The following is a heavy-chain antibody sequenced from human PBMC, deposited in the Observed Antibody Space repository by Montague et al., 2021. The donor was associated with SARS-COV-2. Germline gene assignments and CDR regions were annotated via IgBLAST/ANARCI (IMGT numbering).Heavy chain of an antibody. CDR2: IYYSGST. Sequence: SETLSLTCTVSGGSISSSSYYWGWIRQPLEKGLEWIGSIYYSGSTYYNPSLKSRVTTSVDTSKNQFSLKLSSVTAADTAVYYCARFPYYYDNWFDPWGQGTLVTVSS. V-gene: IGHV4-39*01. J-gene: IGHJ5*02. D-gene: IGHD3-22*01. CDR3: ARFPYYYDNWFDP. CDR1: GGSISSSSYY.